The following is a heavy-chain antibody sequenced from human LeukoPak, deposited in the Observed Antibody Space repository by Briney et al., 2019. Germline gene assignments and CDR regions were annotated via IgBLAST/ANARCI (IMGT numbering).Heavy chain of an antibody. J-gene: IGHJ4*02. D-gene: IGHD3-10*01. Sequence: WASVKVSCKASGYTFTSYYMHWVRQAPGQGLEWMGGIIPIFGTANYAQKLQGRVTMTTDTSTSTAYMELRSLRSDDTAVYYCARGPFLANYGSGSYYDYWGQGTLVTVSS. CDR3: ARGPFLANYGSGSYYDY. CDR2: IIPIFGTA. CDR1: GYTFTSYY. V-gene: IGHV1-18*04.